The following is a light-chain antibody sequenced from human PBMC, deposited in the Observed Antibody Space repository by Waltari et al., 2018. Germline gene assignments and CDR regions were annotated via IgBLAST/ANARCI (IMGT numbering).Light chain of an antibody. V-gene: IGKV1-39*01. CDR2: AAS. Sequence: DIQMTQSPSSLSASVGDRVTITCPASQSISSYLNWYQQKPGKAPKPLIYAASSLQSGVSSRFSGSGSGTDFTLTISSLQPEDFATYYCQQSYSTPLTFGGGTKVEIK. J-gene: IGKJ4*01. CDR3: QQSYSTPLT. CDR1: QSISSY.